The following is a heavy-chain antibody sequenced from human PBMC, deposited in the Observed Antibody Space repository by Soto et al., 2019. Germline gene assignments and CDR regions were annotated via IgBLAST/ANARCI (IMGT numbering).Heavy chain of an antibody. J-gene: IGHJ4*02. Sequence: QVQLVQSGAEVKKPGSSVKVSCKASGGTFSSYTISWVRQAPGQGLEWMGEIIPMFGTTNYARNFQDRVTITADETTATAYLELTSLRSEDTAIYYCARECSYDGGGYSKFGYCGKGTQVCVS. CDR3: ARECSYDGGGYSKFGY. D-gene: IGHD3-22*01. V-gene: IGHV1-69*01. CDR2: IIPMFGTT. CDR1: GGTFSSYT.